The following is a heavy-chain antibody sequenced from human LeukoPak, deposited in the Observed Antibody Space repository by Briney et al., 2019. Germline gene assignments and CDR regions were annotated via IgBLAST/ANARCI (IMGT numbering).Heavy chain of an antibody. J-gene: IGHJ4*02. V-gene: IGHV3-21*01. CDR2: ISSSSSYI. CDR1: GFTFSSYS. D-gene: IGHD5-24*01. CDR3: ARGWQGDYFDY. Sequence: GGSLRLSCAASGFTFSSYSINWVRQAPGKGLDGVSSISSSSSYIYYADSVKGRFTISRDTAKNSLYLQMNSLRAEDTAVYYCARGWQGDYFDYWGQGTLVTVSS.